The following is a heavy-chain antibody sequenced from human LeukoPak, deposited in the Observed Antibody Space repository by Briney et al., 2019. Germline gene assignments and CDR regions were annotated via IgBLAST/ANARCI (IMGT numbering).Heavy chain of an antibody. V-gene: IGHV1-2*02. CDR2: INPNSGGT. J-gene: IGHJ6*02. CDR1: RYTFTGYY. Sequence: ASLKVSCKASRYTFTGYYMHWVRQAPGQGLEWMRWINPNSGGTNYAQKFQGRVTMTRDTSISTAYMELSRLRSDDTAVYYCARSAYYGANYYYGMDVWGQGTTVTVSS. CDR3: ARSAYYGANYYYGMDV. D-gene: IGHD1-26*01.